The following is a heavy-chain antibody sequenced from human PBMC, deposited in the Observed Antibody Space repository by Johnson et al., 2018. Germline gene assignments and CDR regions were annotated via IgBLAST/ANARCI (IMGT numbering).Heavy chain of an antibody. D-gene: IGHD2-2*02. CDR1: GFTFSDYY. Sequence: QVQLVESGGGLVKPGGSLRLSCAASGFTFSDYYMSWIRQAPGKGLEWVSYISNSGSTIYYADSMKGRFTISRDNAKNSLYLQMNSLRAEDTAVYYCARTGAGRYCRSNSCYTNYYYMDVGGKGTTVTVSS. J-gene: IGHJ6*03. CDR2: ISNSGSTI. V-gene: IGHV3-11*04. CDR3: ARTGAGRYCRSNSCYTNYYYMDV.